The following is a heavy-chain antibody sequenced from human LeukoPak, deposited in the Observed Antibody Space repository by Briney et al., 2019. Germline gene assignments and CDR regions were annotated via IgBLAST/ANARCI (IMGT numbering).Heavy chain of an antibody. CDR2: ISSSSSYI. CDR3: ARGPEWGYYDCNWFDP. CDR1: GFTFSSYS. J-gene: IGHJ5*02. V-gene: IGHV3-21*01. D-gene: IGHD3-22*01. Sequence: PGGSLRLSCAASGFTFSSYSMNWVRQAPGKGLEWVSSISSSSSYIYYAGSVKGRFTISRDNAKNSLYLQMNSLRAEDTAVYYCARGPEWGYYDCNWFDPWGQGTLVTVSS.